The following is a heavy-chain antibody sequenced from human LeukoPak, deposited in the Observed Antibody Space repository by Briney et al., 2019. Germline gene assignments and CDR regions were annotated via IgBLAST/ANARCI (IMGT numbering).Heavy chain of an antibody. J-gene: IGHJ6*02. Sequence: SVKVSCKASGGTFSSYAISWVRQAPGQGLEWMGRIIPILGIANYAQEFQGRVTITADKSTSTAYMELSSLRSEDTAVYYCARDVEYSSSFYYYGMDVWGQGTTVTVSS. CDR1: GGTFSSYA. D-gene: IGHD6-13*01. V-gene: IGHV1-69*04. CDR2: IIPILGIA. CDR3: ARDVEYSSSFYYYGMDV.